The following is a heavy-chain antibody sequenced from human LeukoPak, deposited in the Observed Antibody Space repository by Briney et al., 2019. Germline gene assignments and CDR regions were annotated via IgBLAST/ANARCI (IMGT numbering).Heavy chain of an antibody. Sequence: PSETLSLTCAVSGYSIRSGYYWGWIRQPPGKGLEWIGSINHSGSTYYNPSLKSRVTISVDTSKNQFSLKLSSVTAADTAVYYCARAPHCSSTTCYGVGYAFDIWGQGTMVAVSS. CDR2: INHSGST. CDR3: ARAPHCSSTTCYGVGYAFDI. J-gene: IGHJ3*02. D-gene: IGHD2-2*01. V-gene: IGHV4-38-2*01. CDR1: GYSIRSGYY.